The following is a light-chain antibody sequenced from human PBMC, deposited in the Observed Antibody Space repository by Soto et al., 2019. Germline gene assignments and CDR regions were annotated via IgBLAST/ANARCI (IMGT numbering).Light chain of an antibody. V-gene: IGLV2-11*01. CDR1: SSGVDGYNY. CDR2: DVS. J-gene: IGLJ1*01. Sequence: QSVLTQPRSVSGSPGQSVTISCTGTSSGVDGYNYVSWYQQHPGKAPKLMIYDVSERPSGVPDRFSGSKSGNTASLTISGLQAEDDADYYCCSYAGSYTSYVFGTGTKVTVL. CDR3: CSYAGSYTSYV.